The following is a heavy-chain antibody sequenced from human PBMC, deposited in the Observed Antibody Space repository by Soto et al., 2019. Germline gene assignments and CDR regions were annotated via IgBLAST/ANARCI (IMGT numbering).Heavy chain of an antibody. J-gene: IGHJ6*04. Sequence: ASVKVSCKTSGYTFTSYGITWVRQAPGQGLEWMGWISTYNGNTNYAQKLQDRVTMTTDTSTSTAYMELWSLRSDDTAVYYCARVGGQSYYAMDVWGKGTTVTVCS. V-gene: IGHV1-18*01. D-gene: IGHD2-15*01. CDR3: ARVGGQSYYAMDV. CDR1: GYTFTSYG. CDR2: ISTYNGNT.